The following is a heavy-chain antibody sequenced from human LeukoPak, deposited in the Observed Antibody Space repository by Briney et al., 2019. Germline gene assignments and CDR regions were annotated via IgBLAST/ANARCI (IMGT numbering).Heavy chain of an antibody. V-gene: IGHV1-2*02. CDR1: GYTFTSYG. J-gene: IGHJ4*02. D-gene: IGHD3-3*01. CDR3: ARKKRGDYDFWSGLDY. Sequence: ASVKVSCKASGYTFTSYGISWVRQAPGQGLEWMGWINPNSGGTNYAQKFQGRVTMTRDTSISTAYMELSRLRSDDTAVYYCARKKRGDYDFWSGLDYWGQGTLVTVSS. CDR2: INPNSGGT.